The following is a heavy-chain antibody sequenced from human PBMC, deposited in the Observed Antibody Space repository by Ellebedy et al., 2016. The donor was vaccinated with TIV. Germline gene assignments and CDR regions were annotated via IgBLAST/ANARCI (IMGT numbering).Heavy chain of an antibody. Sequence: GGSLRLSCAVSGFNFRSYWMSWVRQAPGKGLEWVANINQDGIEKYYVDSVKGRFTISRDNAKNSLYLQMSSLRVEDTAVFYCATDGSYGDYRAPTHAFQIWGQGTLVTVSS. CDR1: GFNFRSYW. D-gene: IGHD4-17*01. V-gene: IGHV3-7*01. J-gene: IGHJ3*02. CDR3: ATDGSYGDYRAPTHAFQI. CDR2: INQDGIEK.